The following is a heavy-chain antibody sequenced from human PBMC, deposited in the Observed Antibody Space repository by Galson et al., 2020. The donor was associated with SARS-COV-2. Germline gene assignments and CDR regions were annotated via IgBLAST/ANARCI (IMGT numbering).Heavy chain of an antibody. CDR1: GFTFSRYA. J-gene: IGHJ4*02. CDR2: ISFGGGST. D-gene: IGHD4-17*01. V-gene: IGHV3-23*01. CDR3: AKDRGNDYGDQLDF. Sequence: GESLKISCAASGFTFSRYAMAWVRQAPGKGLEWVSAISFGGGSTYYADSVKGRFTISRDISQNTVYLQMSSLRAEDTAVYYCAKDRGNDYGDQLDFWGQGTLVTVSS.